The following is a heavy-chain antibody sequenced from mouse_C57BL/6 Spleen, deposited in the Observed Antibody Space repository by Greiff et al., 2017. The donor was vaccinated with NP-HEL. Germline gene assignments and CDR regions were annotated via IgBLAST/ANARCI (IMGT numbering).Heavy chain of an antibody. CDR3: ARRKPGRLYAMDY. J-gene: IGHJ4*01. Sequence: QVQLQQPGAELVMPGASVKLSCKASGYTFTSYWMHWVKQRPGQGLEWIGEIDPSDSYTNYNQKFKGKSTLTVDKSSSTAYMQLSSLTSEDSAVYYGARRKPGRLYAMDYWGQGTSVTVSS. CDR2: IDPSDSYT. CDR1: GYTFTSYW. V-gene: IGHV1-69*01.